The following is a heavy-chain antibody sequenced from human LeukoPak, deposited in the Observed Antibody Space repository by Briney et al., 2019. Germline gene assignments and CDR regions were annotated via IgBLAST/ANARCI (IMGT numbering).Heavy chain of an antibody. Sequence: PGGSLRLSCAASEFTFDNYAMSWVRQAPGKGLEWVSVISGSGYYSYYADSVKGRFTVSRDNSKTTLYLQMNSLRADGTAVYYCAKGGPTGSNYFDFWGQGTLVTVSS. CDR2: ISGSGYYS. CDR1: EFTFDNYA. CDR3: AKGGPTGSNYFDF. V-gene: IGHV3-23*01. J-gene: IGHJ4*02. D-gene: IGHD1-26*01.